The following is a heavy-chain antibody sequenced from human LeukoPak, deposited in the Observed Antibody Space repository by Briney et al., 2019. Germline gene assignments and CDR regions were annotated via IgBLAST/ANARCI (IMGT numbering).Heavy chain of an antibody. D-gene: IGHD5-24*01. CDR1: GGSFSGYY. Sequence: SETLSLTCAVYGGSFSGYYWSWIRQPPGKGLEWIGEINHSGSTSYNPSLKSRVTISVDTSKNQFSLKLSSVTAADTAVYYCARGRGGYNSFDYWGQGTLVTVSP. J-gene: IGHJ4*02. CDR3: ARGRGGYNSFDY. CDR2: INHSGST. V-gene: IGHV4-34*01.